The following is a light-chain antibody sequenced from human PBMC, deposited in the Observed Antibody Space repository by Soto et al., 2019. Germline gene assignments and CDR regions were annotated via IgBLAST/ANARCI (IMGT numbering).Light chain of an antibody. Sequence: QSVLTQPPSVSGAPGQRVTISCTGSSSNIGAGYDVHWYQQLPGTAPKLLIYGNSNRPSGVPDRFSGSQSGTSASLAITGLQAEDEADYYCQSYDSSLSAEVFGTGTKLTVL. CDR2: GNS. J-gene: IGLJ1*01. CDR3: QSYDSSLSAEV. V-gene: IGLV1-40*01. CDR1: SSNIGAGYD.